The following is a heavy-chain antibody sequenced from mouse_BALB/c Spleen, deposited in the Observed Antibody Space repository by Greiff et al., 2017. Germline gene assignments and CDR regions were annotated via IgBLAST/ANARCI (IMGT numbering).Heavy chain of an antibody. Sequence: EVKLVDSGGGLVKPGGSLKLSCAASGFTFSSYAMSWVRQTPEKRLEWVASISSGGSTYYPDSVKGRFTISRDNARNILYLQMSSLRSEDTAMYYCARVYYYGSSFDYWGQGTTLAGSS. CDR3: ARVYYYGSSFDY. V-gene: IGHV5-6-5*01. J-gene: IGHJ2*01. CDR1: GFTFSSYA. D-gene: IGHD1-1*01. CDR2: ISSGGST.